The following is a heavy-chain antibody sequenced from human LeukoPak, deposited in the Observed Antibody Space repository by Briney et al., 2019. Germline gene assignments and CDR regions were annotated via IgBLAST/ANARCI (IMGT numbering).Heavy chain of an antibody. V-gene: IGHV3-7*01. CDR3: ARWLELMRNFDW. CDR1: GFTFSDYS. CDR2: IKQDGSEK. D-gene: IGHD5-24*01. Sequence: GGSLRLSCVVSGFTFSDYSMSWVRQAPGKGLEWVANIKQDGSEKDYVDALKGRFTISRDNAKNSLYLQMNSLRAEDTAVYYCARWLELMRNFDWWGQGTLVTVSS. J-gene: IGHJ4*02.